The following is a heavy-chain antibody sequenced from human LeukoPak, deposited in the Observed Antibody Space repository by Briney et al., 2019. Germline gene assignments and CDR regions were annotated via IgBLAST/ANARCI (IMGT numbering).Heavy chain of an antibody. D-gene: IGHD1-26*01. CDR1: GFTFSSYW. Sequence: GGSLRLSCAASGFTFSSYWMHWVRQAPGKGLVWVSRINSDGSSTSYADSVKGRFTISRDNAKNTLYLQMNSLRAEDTAVYYCARQSSGSPFDYWGQGTLVTVSS. V-gene: IGHV3-74*01. CDR3: ARQSSGSPFDY. CDR2: INSDGSST. J-gene: IGHJ4*02.